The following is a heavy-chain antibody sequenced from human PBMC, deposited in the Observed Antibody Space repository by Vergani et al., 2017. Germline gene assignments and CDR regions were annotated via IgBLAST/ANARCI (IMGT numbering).Heavy chain of an antibody. CDR3: AKDRRDIVVLVAATPAEYWDY. CDR1: GFTFSSYA. Sequence: EVQLLESGGGLVQPGGSLRLSCAASGFTFSSYAMSWVRQAPGKGLEWVSAISGSGGSTYYADSVKGRFTISRDNSKNTLYLQRNSLRAEDTAVGYCAKDRRDIVVLVAATPAEYWDYWGQGTLVTVAS. V-gene: IGHV3-23*01. CDR2: ISGSGGST. D-gene: IGHD2-15*01. J-gene: IGHJ4*02.